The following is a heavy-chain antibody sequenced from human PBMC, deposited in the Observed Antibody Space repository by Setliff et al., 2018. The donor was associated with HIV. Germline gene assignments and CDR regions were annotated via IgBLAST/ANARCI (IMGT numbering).Heavy chain of an antibody. Sequence: PSETLSLTCAVYGGSFSSYYWSWIRQSPGKGLEWIGEINHSGSTNYKTSLQSRVTISVDTAKRQTSLKMTSVTAVDTATYYCARSPHSGYYYSHRSFFDSWGQGTLVTVSS. CDR1: GGSFSSYY. J-gene: IGHJ4*02. V-gene: IGHV4-34*01. D-gene: IGHD3-22*01. CDR3: ARSPHSGYYYSHRSFFDS. CDR2: INHSGST.